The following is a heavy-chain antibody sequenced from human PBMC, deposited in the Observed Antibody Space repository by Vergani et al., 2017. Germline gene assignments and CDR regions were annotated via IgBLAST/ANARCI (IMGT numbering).Heavy chain of an antibody. CDR2: ISSSSSYT. D-gene: IGHD6-13*01. V-gene: IGHV3-11*05. J-gene: IGHJ5*02. Sequence: QVQLVESGGGLVKPGGSLRLSCAASGFTFSDYYMSWIRQAPGKGLEWVSYISSSSSYTNYADSVKGRFTSSRDNAKNSLYLQMNSLRAEDTAVYYCAAQQLVEDWFDPWGQGTLVTVSS. CDR3: AAQQLVEDWFDP. CDR1: GFTFSDYY.